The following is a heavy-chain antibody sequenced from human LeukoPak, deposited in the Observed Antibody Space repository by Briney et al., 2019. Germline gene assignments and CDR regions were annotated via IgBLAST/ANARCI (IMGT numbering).Heavy chain of an antibody. CDR1: GFTFSSYW. J-gene: IGHJ4*02. CDR2: INNDGSRT. D-gene: IGHD6-13*01. CDR3: ARDDAAAGIIFDY. Sequence: GGSLRLSCAASGFTFSSYWMHWVCQVPGKGLVWVSRINNDGSRTNYADSVKGRFTISRDNAKNTVSLQMNSLRVEDTAVYYCARDDAAAGIIFDYWGQGTLVTVSS. V-gene: IGHV3-74*01.